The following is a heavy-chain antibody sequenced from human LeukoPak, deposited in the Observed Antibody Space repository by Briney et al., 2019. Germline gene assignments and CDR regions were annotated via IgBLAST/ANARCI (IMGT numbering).Heavy chain of an antibody. CDR2: ISWDGGST. CDR1: GFTFDDYG. J-gene: IGHJ4*02. Sequence: PGGSLRLSCAASGFTFDDYGMSWVRQAPGKGLEWVSLISWDGGSTYYADSVKGRFTISRDNSKNSLYLQMNSLRTEDTALYYCAKDINGDYGGALGYWGQGTLVTVSS. D-gene: IGHD4-17*01. CDR3: AKDINGDYGGALGY. V-gene: IGHV3-43*01.